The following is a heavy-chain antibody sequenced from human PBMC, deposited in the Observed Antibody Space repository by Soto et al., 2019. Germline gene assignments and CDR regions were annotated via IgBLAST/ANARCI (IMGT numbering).Heavy chain of an antibody. CDR1: GDSVSSNSAG. D-gene: IGHD2-2*01. CDR3: ARDSDCRSTTCFFHPHV. Sequence: PSQTLSLTCVISGDSVSSNSAGWNWITQSPSRGLEWLGRTFYRSKWYNDYAVSLKGRISINADTSKNQFSLQLNSVTHEDTAVYYYARDSDCRSTTCFFHPHVWGQGTTVTVSS. J-gene: IGHJ6*02. V-gene: IGHV6-1*01. CDR2: TFYRSKWYN.